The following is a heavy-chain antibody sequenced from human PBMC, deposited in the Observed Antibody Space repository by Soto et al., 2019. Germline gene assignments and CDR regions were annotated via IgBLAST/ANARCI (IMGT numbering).Heavy chain of an antibody. V-gene: IGHV4-4*07. Sequence: QVQLQESGPGLVKPSETLSLTCTVSGGSISGFYWNWFRQPAGKGLEWIGRIHTGGTTNYKPSLRSRVTMSVDTSKNQFSLKLTSVTAADTAVYYCARISGGPTRWGQGTLVTVSS. CDR3: ARISGGPTR. CDR1: GGSISGFY. CDR2: IHTGGTT. J-gene: IGHJ4*02.